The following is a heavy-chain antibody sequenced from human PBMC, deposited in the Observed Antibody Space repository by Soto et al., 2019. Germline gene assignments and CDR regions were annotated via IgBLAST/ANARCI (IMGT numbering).Heavy chain of an antibody. J-gene: IGHJ5*02. D-gene: IGHD3-3*01. CDR3: ASGDRISILGVINCPDR. CDR1: GYTFTGYY. V-gene: IGHV1-2*02. CDR2: IIPDIRAT. Sequence: WASVNVSCKASGYTFTGYYIHCVRQAPGQGLEWMGWIIPDIRATNYTQKFQGSVTITSETSTNTAFLELIRLRSDDTAVYFCASGDRISILGVINCPDRWGKGILLTASS.